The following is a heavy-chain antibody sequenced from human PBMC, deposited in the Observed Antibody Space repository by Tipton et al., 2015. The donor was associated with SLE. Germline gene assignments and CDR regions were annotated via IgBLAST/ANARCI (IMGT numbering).Heavy chain of an antibody. D-gene: IGHD6-13*01. J-gene: IGHJ6*02. CDR1: GFTFSDYY. CDR2: INHSGST. CDR3: ARTGSSSSVGMDV. Sequence: LRLSCAASGFTFSDYYMSWIRQAPGKGLEWIGEINHSGSTNYNPSLKSRVTISVDTSKNQFSLKLSSVTAADTAVYYCARTGSSSSVGMDVWGQGTTVTVSS. V-gene: IGHV4-34*01.